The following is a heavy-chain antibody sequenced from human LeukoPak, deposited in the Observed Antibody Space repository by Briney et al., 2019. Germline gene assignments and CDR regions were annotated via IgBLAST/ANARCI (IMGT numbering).Heavy chain of an antibody. Sequence: SGGSLRLSCAASGFTFSSYAMSWVRQAPGKGLEWVSAISASGGSTYFADSVKGRFTLSRDNSKNTLYLQMNSLRAEDTALYYCAKDREVRGVMPYYFDYWGQGTLVTVSS. J-gene: IGHJ4*02. D-gene: IGHD3-10*01. V-gene: IGHV3-23*01. CDR2: ISASGGST. CDR1: GFTFSSYA. CDR3: AKDREVRGVMPYYFDY.